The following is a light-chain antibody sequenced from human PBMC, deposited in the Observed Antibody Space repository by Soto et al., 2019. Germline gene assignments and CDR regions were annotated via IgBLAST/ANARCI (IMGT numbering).Light chain of an antibody. CDR1: SSDVGTYNL. CDR3: CSYSPSRTLL. CDR2: EGN. Sequence: QSALAQPASVSGSPGESITISCTGTSSDVGTYNLVTWYQQHPGRVPKLILYEGNKRPSGVSSRFSASESGNTASLTISGLQAEDEADYFWCSYSPSRTLLFGGGTKVTVL. V-gene: IGLV2-23*01. J-gene: IGLJ2*01.